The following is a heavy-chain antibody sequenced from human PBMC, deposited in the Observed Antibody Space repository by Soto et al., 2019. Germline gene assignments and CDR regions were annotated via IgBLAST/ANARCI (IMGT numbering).Heavy chain of an antibody. CDR1: GGSFSGYY. V-gene: IGHV4-34*01. D-gene: IGHD3-10*01. J-gene: IGHJ6*02. CDR3: ARGWRVRRVITSYYYYGMDV. Sequence: SETLSLTCAVYGGSFSGYYWSWIRQPPGKGLEWIGEINHSGSTNYNPSLKSRVTISVDTSKNQFSLKLSSVTAADTAVYYCARGWRVRRVITSYYYYGMDVWGQGTTVTVSS. CDR2: INHSGST.